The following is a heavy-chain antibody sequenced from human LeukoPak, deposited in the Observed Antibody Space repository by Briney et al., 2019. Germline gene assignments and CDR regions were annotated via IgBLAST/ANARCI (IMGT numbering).Heavy chain of an antibody. CDR3: ATTGQAFDY. Sequence: GGSLRLSCAASGFTFSSYWMSWVRQAPGKGLEWVSYISSSSSTIYYADSVKGRFTISRDNAKNSLYLQMNSLRAEDTAVYYCATTGQAFDYWGQGTLVTVSS. CDR2: ISSSSSTI. D-gene: IGHD4-17*01. CDR1: GFTFSSYW. V-gene: IGHV3-48*04. J-gene: IGHJ4*02.